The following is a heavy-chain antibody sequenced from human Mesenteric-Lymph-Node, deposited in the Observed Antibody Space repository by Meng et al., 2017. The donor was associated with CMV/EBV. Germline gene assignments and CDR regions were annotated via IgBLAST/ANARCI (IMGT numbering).Heavy chain of an antibody. J-gene: IGHJ3*02. Sequence: ASVKVSCKASGYTFTSYDINWVRQAPGQGLEWMGWINPNRGGTNYAQEFQGRVTMTRDPSISTAYMELSRLRSDDTAVYYCARDSSTWYPQNTFDIWGQGTMVTVSS. V-gene: IGHV1-2*02. CDR2: INPNRGGT. CDR1: GYTFTSYD. CDR3: ARDSSTWYPQNTFDI. D-gene: IGHD6-13*01.